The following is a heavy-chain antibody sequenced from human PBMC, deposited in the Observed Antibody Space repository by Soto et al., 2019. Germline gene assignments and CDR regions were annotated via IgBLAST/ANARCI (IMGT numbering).Heavy chain of an antibody. J-gene: IGHJ4*02. Sequence: QVQLVESGGGVVQPGRSLRLSCAASGFTFSSYAMHWVRQAPGKGLEWVTVISYDGSNKYYADSVKGRFTISRDNSKNTLWLXMNSLXXXXTAVXXXXXXXXXNXXXDNWGQGTLVTVSS. CDR2: ISYDGSNK. V-gene: IGHV3-30*03. CDR3: XXXXXXNXXXDN. CDR1: GFTFSSYA.